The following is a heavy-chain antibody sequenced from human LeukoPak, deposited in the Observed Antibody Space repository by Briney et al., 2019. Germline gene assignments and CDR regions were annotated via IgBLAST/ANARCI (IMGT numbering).Heavy chain of an antibody. CDR2: IYYSGST. D-gene: IGHD5-18*01. Sequence: PSETLSLTCTVSGDSISSSSYYWGWIRQPPGKGLEWIGSIYYSGSTYYNPALKSPVTISVDTSKNQFSLKLSSVTAADTAVYYCAIYVDTAMVFDYWGQGTLVTVSS. CDR1: GDSISSSSYY. V-gene: IGHV4-39*01. CDR3: AIYVDTAMVFDY. J-gene: IGHJ4*02.